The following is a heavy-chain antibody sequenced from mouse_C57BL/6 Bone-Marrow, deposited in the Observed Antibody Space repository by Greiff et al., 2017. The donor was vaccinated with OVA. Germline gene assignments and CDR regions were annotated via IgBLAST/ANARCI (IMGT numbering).Heavy chain of an antibody. V-gene: IGHV1-81*01. CDR1: GYTFTSYG. Sequence: QVQLQQSGAELARPGASVKLSCKASGYTFTSYGISWVKQRTGQGLEWIGEIYPRSGNTYYNEKFKGKATLTADKSSSTAYMELRSLTSEDAAVYFCAHYYGSSRFDYWGQGTTLTVSS. CDR3: AHYYGSSRFDY. D-gene: IGHD1-1*01. J-gene: IGHJ2*01. CDR2: IYPRSGNT.